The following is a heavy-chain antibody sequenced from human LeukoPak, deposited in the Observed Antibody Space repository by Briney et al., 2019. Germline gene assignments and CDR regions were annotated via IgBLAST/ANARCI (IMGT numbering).Heavy chain of an antibody. D-gene: IGHD6-19*01. V-gene: IGHV3-30*18. CDR1: GFTFGSYG. CDR2: ISYDGSNK. CDR3: ANAWSPLIVVAGDPIDY. Sequence: GRSLRLSCAASGFTFGSYGMHWVRQAPGKGLEWVAVISYDGSNKFYADSVKGRFTISRDNSKNTLYLQMNTLRAEDTAVYYCANAWSPLIVVAGDPIDYWGQGTLVSVSS. J-gene: IGHJ4*02.